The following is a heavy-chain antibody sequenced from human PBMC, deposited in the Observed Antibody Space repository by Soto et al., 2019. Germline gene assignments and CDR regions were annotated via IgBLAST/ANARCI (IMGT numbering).Heavy chain of an antibody. V-gene: IGHV4-34*01. CDR2: INHSGST. D-gene: IGHD3-10*01. CDR1: GGSFSGYY. CDR3: ARVLRYYYGSGTPFPFDY. J-gene: IGHJ4*02. Sequence: SETLSLTYAVSGGSFSGYYWSWIRKRPGNGLEWIGEINHSGSTNYNPSLKSRVTISVDTSKNQFSLKLSSVTAADTAVYYCARVLRYYYGSGTPFPFDYWGQGTLVTVSS.